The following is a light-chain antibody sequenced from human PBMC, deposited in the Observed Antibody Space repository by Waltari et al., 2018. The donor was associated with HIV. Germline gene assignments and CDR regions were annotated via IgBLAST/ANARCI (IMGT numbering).Light chain of an antibody. CDR1: SSDVGGYNY. CDR2: DVS. V-gene: IGLV2-23*02. CDR3: CSHVRSSTFAV. Sequence: QSALAQPASVSGSPGQSITIFCTGTSSDVGGYNYVSWYQQHPGKAPKLMIYDVSKRPSGVSNRFSGSKSGNTASLTISGLQAEDEADYYCCSHVRSSTFAVFGGGTKLTVL. J-gene: IGLJ2*01.